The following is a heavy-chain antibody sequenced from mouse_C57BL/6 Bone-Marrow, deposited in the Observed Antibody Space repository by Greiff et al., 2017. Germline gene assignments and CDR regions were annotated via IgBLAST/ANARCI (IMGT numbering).Heavy chain of an antibody. J-gene: IGHJ3*01. Sequence: VQLVESGAELARPGASVKLSCKASGYTFTSYGISWVKQRTGQGLEWIGEIYPRSGNTYYNEKFKGKATLTADKSSSTAYMELRSLTSEDSAVYFCASYDYGWFAYWGQGTLVTVSA. CDR3: ASYDYGWFAY. V-gene: IGHV1-81*01. CDR1: GYTFTSYG. CDR2: IYPRSGNT. D-gene: IGHD2-4*01.